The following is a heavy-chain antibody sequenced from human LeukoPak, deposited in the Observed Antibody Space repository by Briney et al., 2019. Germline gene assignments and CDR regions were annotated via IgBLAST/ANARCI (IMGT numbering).Heavy chain of an antibody. CDR2: INPNSGGT. V-gene: IGHV1-2*02. CDR3: ARRAVEYNWNDFDF. Sequence: ASVKVSCKACGYTFSSSYRHWVRQAPGQGLEWMGCINPNSGGTKYAQKFQSRVTMTRDTSITTAYMELSRLRSDDMAVYYCARRAVEYNWNDFDFWGQGTLVTVSS. CDR1: GYTFSSSY. D-gene: IGHD1-1*01. J-gene: IGHJ4*02.